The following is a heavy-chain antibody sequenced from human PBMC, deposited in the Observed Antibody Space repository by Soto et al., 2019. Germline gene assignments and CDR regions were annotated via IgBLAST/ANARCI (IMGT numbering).Heavy chain of an antibody. CDR2: INPNSGGT. D-gene: IGHD6-19*01. V-gene: IGHV1-2*04. CDR3: ARGHPEQWSLYYFDY. J-gene: IGHJ4*02. CDR1: GYTFTGYY. Sequence: ASVKVSCKASGYTFTGYYMHWVRQAPGQGLEWMGWINPNSGGTNYAQKFQGWVTMTRDTSISTAYMELSRLRSDDTAVYYCARGHPEQWSLYYFDYWGQGTLFTVPQ.